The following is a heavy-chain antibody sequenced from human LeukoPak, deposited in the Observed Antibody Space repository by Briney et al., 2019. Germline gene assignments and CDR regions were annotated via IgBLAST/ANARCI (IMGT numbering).Heavy chain of an antibody. Sequence: SETLSLTCAVYGGSFSGYYWSWIRQPPEKGLEWIGEINHSGSTNYNPSLKSRVTISVDTSKNQFSLKLSSVTAADTAVYYCARGEEVTPRYYYGMDVWGQGTTVTVSS. CDR1: GGSFSGYY. CDR2: INHSGST. D-gene: IGHD4-23*01. V-gene: IGHV4-34*01. CDR3: ARGEEVTPRYYYGMDV. J-gene: IGHJ6*02.